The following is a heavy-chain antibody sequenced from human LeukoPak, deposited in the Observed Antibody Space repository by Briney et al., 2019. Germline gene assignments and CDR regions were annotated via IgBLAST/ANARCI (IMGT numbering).Heavy chain of an antibody. V-gene: IGHV3-33*01. Sequence: GGSLRLSCAASGFTFSSYDMHWVRQAPGKGLEWVAVIWYDGINKYYVDSVKGRFTISRDNSKNSLYLQMNSLRAEDTAVYYCARDRDVWGQGPLVSVSS. CDR3: ARDRDV. CDR1: GFTFSSYD. CDR2: IWYDGINK. J-gene: IGHJ4*02.